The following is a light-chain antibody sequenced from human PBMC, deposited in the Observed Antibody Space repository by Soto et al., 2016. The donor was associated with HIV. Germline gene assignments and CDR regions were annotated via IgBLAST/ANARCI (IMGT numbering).Light chain of an antibody. J-gene: IGKJ1*01. Sequence: DIQMTQSPSTLSASVGDRVTITCRASHSISTWLAWYQQKPGRAPKLLIYEASSLETGVPSRFSGSGAGTEFTLTISSLHPDDFATYYCQQYNNYFPALGQGTKVEIK. CDR1: HSISTW. V-gene: IGKV1-5*03. CDR3: QQYNNYFPA. CDR2: EAS.